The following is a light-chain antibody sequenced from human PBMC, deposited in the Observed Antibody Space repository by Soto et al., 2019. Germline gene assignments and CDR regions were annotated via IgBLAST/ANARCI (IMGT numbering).Light chain of an antibody. V-gene: IGKV3-20*01. CDR1: QTVSSTQ. Sequence: EIVLTQSPGTLSLSPGEKAALSCRASQTVSSTQLAWYQHKPGQAPRLVIYGSSNRATGIPDRYSGSGSGTDFTLTISRLEPEDFAVYYCQQYASSPRTFCQGTKVESK. J-gene: IGKJ1*01. CDR3: QQYASSPRT. CDR2: GSS.